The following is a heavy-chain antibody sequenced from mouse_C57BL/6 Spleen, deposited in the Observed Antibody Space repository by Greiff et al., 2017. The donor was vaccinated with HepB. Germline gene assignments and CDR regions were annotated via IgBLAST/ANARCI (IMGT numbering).Heavy chain of an antibody. CDR3: ATPAAQATWFAY. J-gene: IGHJ3*01. Sequence: QVQLQQPGAELVRPGSSVKLSCKASGYTFTSYWMHWVKQRPIQGLEWIGNIDPSDSETHYNQKFKDKATLTVDKSSSTAYMQLSSLTSEDSAVYYCATPAAQATWFAYWGQGTLVTVSA. D-gene: IGHD3-2*02. CDR1: GYTFTSYW. CDR2: IDPSDSET. V-gene: IGHV1-52*01.